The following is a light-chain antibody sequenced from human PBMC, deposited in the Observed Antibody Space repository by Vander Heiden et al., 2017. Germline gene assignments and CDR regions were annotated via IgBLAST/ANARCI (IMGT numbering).Light chain of an antibody. CDR3: QQYNSYSSVT. J-gene: IGKJ3*01. CDR1: QSISSW. CDR2: KAS. Sequence: DIQMTQSPSTLSASVGDRVTITCRASQSISSWLAWYQQKPGKAPKLLIYKASSLESGVPSRFSGSGYGKEFTLTISSRQPDDFATYYCQQYNSYSSVTFGHGTKVDIK. V-gene: IGKV1-5*03.